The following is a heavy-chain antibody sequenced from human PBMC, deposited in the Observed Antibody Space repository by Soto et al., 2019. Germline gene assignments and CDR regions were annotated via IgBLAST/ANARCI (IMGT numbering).Heavy chain of an antibody. CDR2: ISTSGGRT. Sequence: EVQMLESGGGWVQPAGSLRLSCAASGFAFSSYAMNWVRQAPGKGLEWVSCISTSGGRTSYSDSAKGRFTISRDNSKNTRYLQMNSLRAEDTAVYYCSEGDGSGSYYYWGQGALVTVSS. D-gene: IGHD3-10*01. J-gene: IGHJ4*02. CDR1: GFAFSSYA. V-gene: IGHV3-23*01. CDR3: SEGDGSGSYYY.